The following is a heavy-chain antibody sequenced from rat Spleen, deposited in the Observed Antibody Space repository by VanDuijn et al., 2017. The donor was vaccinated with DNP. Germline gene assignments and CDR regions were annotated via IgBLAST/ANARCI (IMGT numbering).Heavy chain of an antibody. CDR3: TRDSYVFDY. CDR2: ISSDGSHT. V-gene: IGHV5-20*01. D-gene: IGHD1-11*01. CDR1: GFTFSDYY. J-gene: IGHJ2*01. Sequence: EVKLVESGGGLVQPGRSLKLSCAGSGFTFSDYYMAWVRQTPTKGLDWVASISSDGSHTYYRDSVKGRFTISRENTENTLYLQMSSLRSEDTATYYCTRDSYVFDYWGQGVMVTVSS.